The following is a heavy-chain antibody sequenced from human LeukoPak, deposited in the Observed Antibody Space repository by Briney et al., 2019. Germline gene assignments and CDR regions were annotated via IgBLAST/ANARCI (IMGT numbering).Heavy chain of an antibody. V-gene: IGHV4-34*01. J-gene: IGHJ6*02. Sequence: SETLSLTCAVYGGSFSGYYWSWIRQPPGKGLEWIGEINHSGSTNYNPSLKSRVTISVDTSKNQFSLKLSSVTAADTAVYYCARGGYFIGYYYYGMDVWGQGTTVTVSS. CDR2: INHSGST. CDR3: ARGGYFIGYYYYGMDV. CDR1: GGSFSGYY. D-gene: IGHD3-22*01.